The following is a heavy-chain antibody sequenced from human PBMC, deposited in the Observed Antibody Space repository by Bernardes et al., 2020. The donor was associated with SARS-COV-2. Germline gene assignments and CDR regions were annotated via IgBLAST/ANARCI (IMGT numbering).Heavy chain of an antibody. J-gene: IGHJ4*02. CDR1: GFSFSSYA. D-gene: IGHD3-3*01. CDR2: ISGSGGST. CDR3: ARGNYDFWSDFYSRLYYFDF. V-gene: IGHV3-23*01. Sequence: GGSLRLSCVASGFSFSSYAMSWVRRAPQKGLEWVSTISGSGGSTYYADSVKGRFTMSRDNSKNTLYLQLSTLRAEDTAIYYCARGNYDFWSDFYSRLYYFDFWGQGTLVTVSS.